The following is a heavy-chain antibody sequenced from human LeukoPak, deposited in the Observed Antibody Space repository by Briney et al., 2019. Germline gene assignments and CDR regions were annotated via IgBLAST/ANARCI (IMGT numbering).Heavy chain of an antibody. D-gene: IGHD3-22*01. Sequence: GGSLRLSCAASGFTFSSYAMGWVRQAPGKGLEWVSAISGSGGSTYYADSVKGRFTISRDNSKNTLYLQMNSLRAEDTAVYYCAKRRYEYDSSGLPPDFDYWGQGTLVTVSS. CDR3: AKRRYEYDSSGLPPDFDY. V-gene: IGHV3-23*01. CDR2: ISGSGGST. CDR1: GFTFSSYA. J-gene: IGHJ4*02.